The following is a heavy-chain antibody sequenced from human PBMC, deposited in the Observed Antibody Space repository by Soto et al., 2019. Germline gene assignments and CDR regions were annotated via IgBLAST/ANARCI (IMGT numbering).Heavy chain of an antibody. CDR3: ARDQSWQDLVWWFDP. V-gene: IGHV1-18*01. Sequence: ASVKASCKASGDTFTSYGISWVRQAPGQGLEWMGWISAYNGIRNYAQRFQGRLTMTRDTSTSTVYMELSSLTSEDTAVYYCARDQSWQDLVWWFDPWGQGTLVTVSS. CDR1: GDTFTSYG. D-gene: IGHD6-13*01. CDR2: ISAYNGIR. J-gene: IGHJ5*02.